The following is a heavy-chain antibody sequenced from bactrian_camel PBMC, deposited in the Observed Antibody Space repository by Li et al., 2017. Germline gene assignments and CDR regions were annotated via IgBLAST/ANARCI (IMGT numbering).Heavy chain of an antibody. D-gene: IGHD2*01. J-gene: IGHJ4*01. CDR1: GYSAGTLF. CDR3: AAQPPQYCGTWSTKMYAY. Sequence: HVQLVESGGGSVQAGGSLRLSCAAASGYSAGTLFMGWFRHAPGKEREGLAVIAPVRAVSYNAGAVKGRFTISHDNTKRTVYLQMNSLKPEDTAMYYCAAQPPQYCGTWSTKMYAYWGQGTQVTVS. V-gene: IGHV3-3*01. CDR2: IAPVRAVS.